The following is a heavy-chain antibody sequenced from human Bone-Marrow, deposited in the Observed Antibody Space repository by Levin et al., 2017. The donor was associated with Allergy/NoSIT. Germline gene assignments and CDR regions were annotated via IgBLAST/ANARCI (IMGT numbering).Heavy chain of an antibody. CDR3: AREGGWTTVTTGALDY. CDR1: GDSISSGTYY. J-gene: IGHJ4*02. D-gene: IGHD4-17*01. CDR2: IYYSGTT. Sequence: KASETLSLTCTVSGDSISSGTYYWSWIRQPPGKDLEWIGYIYYSGTTYYNPSLKSRLTISVETSQNQFSLKLSSVTAADTAVYYCAREGGWTTVTTGALDYWGQGTLVTVSS. V-gene: IGHV4-31*03.